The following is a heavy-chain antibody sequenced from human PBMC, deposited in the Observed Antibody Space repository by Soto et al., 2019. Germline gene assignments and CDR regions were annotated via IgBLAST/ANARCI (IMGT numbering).Heavy chain of an antibody. CDR3: AREGIEQLVFGASAGKTYFDY. D-gene: IGHD6-6*01. CDR1: GFTFSSYW. CDR2: IKQDGSEK. J-gene: IGHJ4*02. Sequence: GGSLRLSCAASGFTFSSYWMSWVRQAPGKGLEWVANIKQDGSEKYYVDSVKGRFTISRDNAKNSLYLQMNSLRAEDTAVYYCAREGIEQLVFGASAGKTYFDYWGQGTLVTVSS. V-gene: IGHV3-7*01.